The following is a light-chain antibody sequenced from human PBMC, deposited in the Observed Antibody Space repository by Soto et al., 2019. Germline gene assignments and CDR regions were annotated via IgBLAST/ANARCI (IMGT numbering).Light chain of an antibody. CDR1: ESLLKSDGNTY. CDR3: MQGAHVPPWT. J-gene: IGKJ1*01. CDR2: KVS. V-gene: IGKV2-30*01. Sequence: DVVMTQSPLSLPVTLGQPASISCRSSESLLKSDGNTYLNWVQQRTGQPPRRLIYKVSNRHSGVPDRLSDSGWGTDFTLKIRRVEAEDVGLYDCMQGAHVPPWTFGQGTTAEI.